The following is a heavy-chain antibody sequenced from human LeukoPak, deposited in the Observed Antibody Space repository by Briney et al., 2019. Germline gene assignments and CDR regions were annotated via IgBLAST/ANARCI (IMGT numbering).Heavy chain of an antibody. CDR1: GFTFSSYA. V-gene: IGHV3-23*01. J-gene: IGHJ4*02. D-gene: IGHD3-22*01. Sequence: GGSLRLSCAASGFTFSSYAMSWVRQAPGKGLEWVSGISGSGDNAYYADSVKGRFTISRDNSKNTLYVQVNSLGTEDTAAYYCAKGSYYDSSGSFYFDYWGQGTLVTVSS. CDR2: ISGSGDNA. CDR3: AKGSYYDSSGSFYFDY.